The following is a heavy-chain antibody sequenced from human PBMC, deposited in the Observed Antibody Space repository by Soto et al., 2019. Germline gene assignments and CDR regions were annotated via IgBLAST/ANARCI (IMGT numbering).Heavy chain of an antibody. V-gene: IGHV1-2*02. Sequence: ASVKVSCKASGYTFTGYYMHWVRQALGQGLERMGWINPNSGGTNYAQKFQGRVTMTRDTSISTAYMELSRLRSDDTAVYYCARGGQYYYDSSGYLGGFDIWGQGTMVTVSS. CDR1: GYTFTGYY. D-gene: IGHD3-22*01. J-gene: IGHJ3*02. CDR2: INPNSGGT. CDR3: ARGGQYYYDSSGYLGGFDI.